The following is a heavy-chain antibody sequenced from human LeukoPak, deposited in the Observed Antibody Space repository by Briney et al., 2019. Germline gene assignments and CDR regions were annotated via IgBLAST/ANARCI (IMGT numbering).Heavy chain of an antibody. CDR1: GYTFTDHY. V-gene: IGHV1-46*01. D-gene: IGHD2-8*01. Sequence: ASVKVSCKASGYTFTDHYMHWVRQAPGQGLEWMGLINPTGDKTWYAQKFQGRVTLTRDMSTSTVYMELSSLRSEDTAVYYCARAGLIRGAFDIWGQGTLVTVSS. CDR2: INPTGDKT. CDR3: ARAGLIRGAFDI. J-gene: IGHJ4*02.